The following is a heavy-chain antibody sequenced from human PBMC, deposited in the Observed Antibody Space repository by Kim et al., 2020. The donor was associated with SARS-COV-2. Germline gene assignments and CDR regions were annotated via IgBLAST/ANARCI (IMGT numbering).Heavy chain of an antibody. J-gene: IGHJ1*01. V-gene: IGHV4-59*01. CDR1: GATIMTYY. Sequence: SETLSLTCNVSGATIMTYYWAWIRQPPGKGLEWIGTLYYSGDTYSNPSPESRLTILRDKAKNHSSLNLRSVTAEDTAVYYCAKVGKSMSRGRTFDVWGRGILDNDS. CDR2: LYYSGDT. D-gene: IGHD3-22*01. CDR3: AKVGKSMSRGRTFDV.